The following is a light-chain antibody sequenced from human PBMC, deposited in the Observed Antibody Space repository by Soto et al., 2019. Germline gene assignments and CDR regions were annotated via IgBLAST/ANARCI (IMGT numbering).Light chain of an antibody. Sequence: EIVLTQSPGTLSLSPGERATLSCRASQSVYSSYLAWYQQKPGQAPRLLIYDASSRATGIPDRFSGSGSATDFTLTISRLEPEDFATHYCNHYKMYSPWTFGQATQVQIK. V-gene: IGKV3-20*01. CDR2: DAS. CDR3: NHYKMYSPWT. J-gene: IGKJ1*01. CDR1: QSVYSSY.